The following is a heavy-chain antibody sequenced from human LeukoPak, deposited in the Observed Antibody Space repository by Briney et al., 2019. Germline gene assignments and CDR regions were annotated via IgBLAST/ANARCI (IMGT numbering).Heavy chain of an antibody. V-gene: IGHV4-59*01. J-gene: IGHJ4*02. CDR1: RGSISSYY. CDR2: IYYSGST. CDR3: ARGASTFDY. Sequence: LETLSLTCTVSRGSISSYYWSWIRQPPGKGLEWIGYIYYSGSTNYNPSLKSRVTILVDTSRNQFSLKLSSVTAADTAVYYCARGASTFDYWGQGTLVTVSS.